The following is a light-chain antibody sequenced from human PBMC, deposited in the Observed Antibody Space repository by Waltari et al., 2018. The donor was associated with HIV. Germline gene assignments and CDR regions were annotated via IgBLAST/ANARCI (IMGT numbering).Light chain of an antibody. CDR2: GNS. CDR1: SSNIGAGFD. J-gene: IGLJ2*01. V-gene: IGLV1-40*01. Sequence: QSLLTQPPSVSGAPGQRVPNSCTGSSSNIGAGFDVHGYQQLPGTVPKLLIYGNSTRPSGVPHRFSGSKSGTSASLAITGLQAEDEADYYCHSYDRSLSGYVVFGGGTKLTVL. CDR3: HSYDRSLSGYVV.